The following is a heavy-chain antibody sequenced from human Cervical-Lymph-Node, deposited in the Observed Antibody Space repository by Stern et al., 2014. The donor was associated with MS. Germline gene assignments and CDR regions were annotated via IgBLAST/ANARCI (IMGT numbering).Heavy chain of an antibody. CDR2: SSADNGNT. CDR1: GYTFTSYG. Sequence: VQLVQSGAEVKKPGASVKVSCKASGYTFTSYGISGVRLAPRQGLEWMGWSSADNGNTNYAQKLQGRVTMTTDTSTSTAYMELRRLRSDDTAVYYCARGLRGSENAFDIWGQGTMVTVSS. J-gene: IGHJ3*02. D-gene: IGHD2-15*01. V-gene: IGHV1-18*01. CDR3: ARGLRGSENAFDI.